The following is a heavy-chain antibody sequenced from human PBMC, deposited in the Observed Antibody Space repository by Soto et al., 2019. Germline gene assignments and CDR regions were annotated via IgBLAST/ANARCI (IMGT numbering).Heavy chain of an antibody. CDR3: ARVSWREKYGMDV. CDR2: ITFSGNTV. Sequence: QVQLVESGGGLVKPGGSLSLSCAASGFTFSDSYMSWIRQAPGKGLEWISYITFSGNTVYYADSLKGRFTISRDNAKNSLYLQMNRLRAEDTAVYYCARVSWREKYGMDVWGQGTTVTVSS. J-gene: IGHJ6*02. CDR1: GFTFSDSY. V-gene: IGHV3-11*01.